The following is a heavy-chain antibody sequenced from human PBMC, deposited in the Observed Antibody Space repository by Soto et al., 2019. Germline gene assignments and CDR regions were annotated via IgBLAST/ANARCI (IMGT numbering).Heavy chain of an antibody. D-gene: IGHD3-10*01. CDR3: AKDFAVLLWFGELYGPFDY. CDR2: ISGSGGST. J-gene: IGHJ4*02. CDR1: GFTFSSYA. V-gene: IGHV3-23*01. Sequence: EVQLLESGGGLVQPGGSLRLSCAASGFTFSSYAMSWVRQAPGKGLEWVSAISGSGGSTYYADSVKGRFTISRDNSKNTLYLQMNSLRDEDTAVYYCAKDFAVLLWFGELYGPFDYWGQGTLVTVSS.